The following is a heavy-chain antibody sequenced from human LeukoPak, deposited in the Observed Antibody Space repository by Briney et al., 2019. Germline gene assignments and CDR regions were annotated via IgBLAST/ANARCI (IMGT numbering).Heavy chain of an antibody. CDR3: ARYGNTYYDILTGWGRGGYYYYMDV. J-gene: IGHJ6*03. D-gene: IGHD3-9*01. CDR2: IYYSGST. V-gene: IGHV4-59*01. Sequence: PSETLSLTCAVYGGSFSGYYWSWIRQPPGKGLEWIGYIYYSGSTNYNPSLKSRVTISVDTSKNQFSLKLSSVTAADTALYYCARYGNTYYDILTGWGRGGYYYYMDVWGKGTTVTVSS. CDR1: GGSFSGYY.